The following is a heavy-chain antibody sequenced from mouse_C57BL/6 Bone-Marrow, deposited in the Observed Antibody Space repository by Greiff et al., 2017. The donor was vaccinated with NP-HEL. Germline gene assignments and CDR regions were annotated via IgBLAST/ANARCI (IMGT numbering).Heavy chain of an antibody. CDR3: ARCDGYYGFAY. D-gene: IGHD2-3*01. V-gene: IGHV5-12*01. CDR2: ISNGGGST. J-gene: IGHJ3*01. Sequence: EVQLQESGGGLVQPGGSLKLSCAASGFTFSDYYMYWVRQTPEKRLEWVAYISNGGGSTYYPDTVKGRFTISRDNAKNTLYLQMSRLKSEDTAMYYCARCDGYYGFAYWGQGTLVTVSA. CDR1: GFTFSDYY.